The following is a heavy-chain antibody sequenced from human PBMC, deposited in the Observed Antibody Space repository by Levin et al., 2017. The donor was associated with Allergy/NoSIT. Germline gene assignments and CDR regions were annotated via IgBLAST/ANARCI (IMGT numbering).Heavy chain of an antibody. CDR2: ISYDGSNK. Sequence: GGSLRLSCAASGFTFSSYGMHWVRQAPGKGLEWVAVISYDGSNKYYADSVKGRFTISRDNSKNTLYLQMNSLRAEDTAVYYCAKDTHTAMVMYYFDYWGQGTLVTVSS. CDR3: AKDTHTAMVMYYFDY. V-gene: IGHV3-30*18. D-gene: IGHD5-18*01. CDR1: GFTFSSYG. J-gene: IGHJ4*02.